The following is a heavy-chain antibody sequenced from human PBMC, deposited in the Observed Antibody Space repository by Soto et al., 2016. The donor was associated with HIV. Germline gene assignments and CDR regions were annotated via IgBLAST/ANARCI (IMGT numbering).Heavy chain of an antibody. CDR1: GYIFTDYF. V-gene: IGHV1-2*02. CDR2: INPKNGVT. J-gene: IGHJ5*02. CDR3: AREQWLVDRWFDP. Sequence: QVQLVQSGAEVKQPGASVKVSCKASGYIFTDYFVFWVRQAPGQGLEWIGWINPKNGVTDSAQKFQGRVTMTRDTSISTAYMELSRLRSDDTAVYYCAREQWLVDRWFDPWGQGTLVTVSS. D-gene: IGHD6-19*01.